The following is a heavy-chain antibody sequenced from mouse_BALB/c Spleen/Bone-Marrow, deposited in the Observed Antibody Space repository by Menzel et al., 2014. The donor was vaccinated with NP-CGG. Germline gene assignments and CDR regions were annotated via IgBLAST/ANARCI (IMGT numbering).Heavy chain of an antibody. Sequence: EVQRVESGGGLMKPGGSLKLSCAASGFTFSDYYMYWVRQTPEKRLEWVATISDGGTYSYYADSVKGRLTISRDNAKSNLYLQMNSLKSEDTAMYYCARDMGDYWGQGTTLTVSS. V-gene: IGHV5-4*02. J-gene: IGHJ2*01. CDR2: ISDGGTYS. CDR1: GFTFSDYY. D-gene: IGHD1-1*02. CDR3: ARDMGDY.